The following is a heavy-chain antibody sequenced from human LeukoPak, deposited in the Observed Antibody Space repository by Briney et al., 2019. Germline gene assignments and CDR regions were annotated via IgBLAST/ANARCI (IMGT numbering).Heavy chain of an antibody. CDR1: GFTFDDYA. CDR2: ISWNSGSI. Sequence: GGSLRLSCAASGFTFDDYAMHWVRQAPGKGLEWVSGISWNSGSIGYADSVKGRLTISRDNAKNSLYLHMNSLRAEDTALYYCAKSPEYYDILTGYYYLDYWGQGTLVTVSS. V-gene: IGHV3-9*01. CDR3: AKSPEYYDILTGYYYLDY. D-gene: IGHD3-9*01. J-gene: IGHJ4*02.